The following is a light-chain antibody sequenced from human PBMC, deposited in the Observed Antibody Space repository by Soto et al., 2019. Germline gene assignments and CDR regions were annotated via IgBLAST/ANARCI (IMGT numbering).Light chain of an antibody. V-gene: IGKV3-20*01. J-gene: IGKJ1*01. Sequence: EIVLTQSPGTLSLSPGERATLSGRASQRVSSSYLAWYQQKPGQAPRLLIYGASSRATGIPDRFSGSGSGTDFTLTISRLEPEDFAVYYCQQYGSPWTFGQGTKVEIK. CDR2: GAS. CDR3: QQYGSPWT. CDR1: QRVSSSY.